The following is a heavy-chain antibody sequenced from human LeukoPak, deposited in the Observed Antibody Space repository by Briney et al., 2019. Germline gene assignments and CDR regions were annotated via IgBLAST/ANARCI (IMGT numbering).Heavy chain of an antibody. D-gene: IGHD2-2*02. J-gene: IGHJ5*02. CDR2: INPNSGGT. V-gene: IGHV1-2*02. Sequence: ASVKVSCKASGDTFTGYYMHWVRQAPGQGLEWMGWINPNSGGTNYAQKFQGRVTMTRDTSISTAYMELSRLRSDDTAVYYYARDGTEPLPAAIKWFDPWGQGTLVTVSS. CDR3: ARDGTEPLPAAIKWFDP. CDR1: GDTFTGYY.